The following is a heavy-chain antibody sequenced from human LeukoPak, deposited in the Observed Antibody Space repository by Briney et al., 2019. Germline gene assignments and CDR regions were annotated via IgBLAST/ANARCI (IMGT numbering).Heavy chain of an antibody. Sequence: SETLSLTCAVYGGSFSGYYWSWIRQPPGKGLEWIGEINHSGSTNYNPSLKSRVTISVDTSKNQFSLKLSSVTAADTAVYYCARQSRHIFAFDLWGQGTMVAVSS. D-gene: IGHD2-21*01. J-gene: IGHJ3*01. V-gene: IGHV4-34*01. CDR2: INHSGST. CDR3: ARQSRHIFAFDL. CDR1: GGSFSGYY.